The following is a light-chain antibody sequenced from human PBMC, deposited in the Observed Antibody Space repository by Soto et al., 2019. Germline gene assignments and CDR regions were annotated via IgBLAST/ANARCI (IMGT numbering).Light chain of an antibody. CDR1: QSVSSY. Sequence: EIVLTQSPATLSLSPGERATLSCRASQSVSSYLAWYQQKPGQAPRLLIYDASNRATGIPARFSGSGSGTDFPITISRLAPEDVAVYYCQHRSNWITFGQGTRLEIK. CDR3: QHRSNWIT. CDR2: DAS. V-gene: IGKV3-11*01. J-gene: IGKJ5*01.